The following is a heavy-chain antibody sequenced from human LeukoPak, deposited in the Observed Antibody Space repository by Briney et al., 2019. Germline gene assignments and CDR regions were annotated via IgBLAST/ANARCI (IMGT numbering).Heavy chain of an antibody. CDR1: GGSISSYY. J-gene: IGHJ5*02. D-gene: IGHD6-19*01. CDR2: IYYSGGT. V-gene: IGHV4-59*01. CDR3: ARLNSSGWYIWFDP. Sequence: PSETLSLTCTVSGGSISSYYWSWIRQPPGKGLEWIGYIYYSGGTNYNPSLKSRVTISVDTSKNQFSLKLGSVTAADTAVYYCARLNSSGWYIWFDPWGQGTLVTVSS.